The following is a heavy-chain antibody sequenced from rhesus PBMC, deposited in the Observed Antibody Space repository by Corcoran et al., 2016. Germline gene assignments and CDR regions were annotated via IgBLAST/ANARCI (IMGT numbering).Heavy chain of an antibody. Sequence: QLQLQESGPGLVKPSETLSLTCAVSGGSISSNYWRWIRQPPGKGREWIGRISGSGGSTDYNPSLKSRVTISTDTSKNQFSLKLSSVTAADTAVYYCARAQGGYDSGYYTVLLWYFDIWGPGTPITISS. J-gene: IGHJ2*01. CDR3: ARAQGGYDSGYYTVLLWYFDI. CDR2: ISGSGGST. CDR1: GGSISSNY. V-gene: IGHV4-173*01. D-gene: IGHD3-28*01.